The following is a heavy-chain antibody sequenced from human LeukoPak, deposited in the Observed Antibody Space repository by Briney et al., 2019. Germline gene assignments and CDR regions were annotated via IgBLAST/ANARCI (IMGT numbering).Heavy chain of an antibody. D-gene: IGHD6-13*01. CDR2: ISSISSYK. CDR1: GFHFSSYS. CDR3: ARDSSIAAAGPTPNDY. Sequence: GGPLSLSHTASGFHFSSYSLNWVRQAPRKGLEGVSSISSISSYKFFADSVKGRFTISRDHAKNSLYLQMNSLRAEDTAVYYCARDSSIAAAGPTPNDYWGQGTLVTVSS. V-gene: IGHV3-21*01. J-gene: IGHJ4*02.